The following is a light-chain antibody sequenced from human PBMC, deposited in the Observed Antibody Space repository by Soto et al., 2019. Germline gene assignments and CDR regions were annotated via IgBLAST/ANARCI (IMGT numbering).Light chain of an antibody. J-gene: IGKJ1*01. CDR3: QQYGSSPRT. CDR1: QSVSSSH. V-gene: IGKV3-20*01. Sequence: EIVLTQSPGTLSLSPGERATLSGRASQSVSSSHLAWYQQKPGQAPRLLISGASSRATGIPDRFTGSGSGTDFTLTISRLEPEDFAVYYCQQYGSSPRTFGQGTKVDNK. CDR2: GAS.